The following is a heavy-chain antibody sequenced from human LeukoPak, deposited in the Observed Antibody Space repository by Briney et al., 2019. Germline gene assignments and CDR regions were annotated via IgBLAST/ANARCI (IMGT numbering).Heavy chain of an antibody. CDR3: AKARDIAPDY. CDR1: GFICNTYG. V-gene: IGHV3-30*02. D-gene: IGHD2-15*01. Sequence: GGSLRLSCAASGFICNTYGMHWVHQAPGKGLEWVAFIRYDGSNKYYADSVKGRFTISRDNSKNTLYLQMNSLRDEDTAVYYCAKARDIAPDYWGQGTLVTVSS. J-gene: IGHJ4*02. CDR2: IRYDGSNK.